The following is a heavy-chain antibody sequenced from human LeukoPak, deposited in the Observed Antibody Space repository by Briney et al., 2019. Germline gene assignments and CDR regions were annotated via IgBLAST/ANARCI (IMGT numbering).Heavy chain of an antibody. CDR3: ARDSPYNWNYDASAFDI. V-gene: IGHV3-7*01. J-gene: IGHJ3*02. D-gene: IGHD1-7*01. CDR2: IKKDGSEK. CDR1: GFTFSSYW. Sequence: GGSLRLSCAASGFTFSSYWMSWVRQAPGKGLEWVANIKKDGSEKYYVDSVKGRFTISRDNAKNSLYLQMNSLRAEDTAVYYCARDSPYNWNYDASAFDIWGQGTMVTVSS.